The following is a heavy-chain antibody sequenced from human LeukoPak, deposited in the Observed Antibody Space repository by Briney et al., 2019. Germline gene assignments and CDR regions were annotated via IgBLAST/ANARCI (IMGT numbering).Heavy chain of an antibody. V-gene: IGHV3-30*01. J-gene: IGHJ4*02. CDR2: ISYDGSNK. CDR1: GFTFSSYA. Sequence: GRSLRLSCAASGFTFSSYAMHWVRQAPGKGLEWVAVISYDGSNKYYADSVKGRFTISRDNSKNTLYLQMNSLRAEDTAVYYCARDEGSSSTFDYWGQGTLVTVSS. D-gene: IGHD6-13*01. CDR3: ARDEGSSSTFDY.